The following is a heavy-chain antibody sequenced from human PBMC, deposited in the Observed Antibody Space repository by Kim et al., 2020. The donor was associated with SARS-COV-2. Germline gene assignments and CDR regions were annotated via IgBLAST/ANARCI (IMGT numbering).Heavy chain of an antibody. J-gene: IGHJ6*02. V-gene: IGHV3-30*18. CDR1: RFTFSSSG. CDR2: ISYDGSNK. Sequence: GGSLRLSCAASRFTFSSSGMHWVRQAPGKGLEWVAVISYDGSNKYYADSVKGRFTISRDNSENTLYLQMNSLRAEDTAVYYCAKNILDPQNIEYYYGMDVWGQGTTVTVSS. D-gene: IGHD5-12*01. CDR3: AKNILDPQNIEYYYGMDV.